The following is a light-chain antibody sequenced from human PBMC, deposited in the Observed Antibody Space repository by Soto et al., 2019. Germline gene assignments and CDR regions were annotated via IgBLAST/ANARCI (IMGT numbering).Light chain of an antibody. CDR1: QSVSSKY. V-gene: IGKV3-20*01. Sequence: DIVLTQSPGTLSLSPGERATLSCRASQSVSSKYLAWYQQKPGQPPRVLIYGTSIRATGIPERFSGGGSGTDFTLTITRLESEDFAVYYCQQYGYSPVMYTFGQGTKLEIK. CDR3: QQYGYSPVMYT. J-gene: IGKJ2*01. CDR2: GTS.